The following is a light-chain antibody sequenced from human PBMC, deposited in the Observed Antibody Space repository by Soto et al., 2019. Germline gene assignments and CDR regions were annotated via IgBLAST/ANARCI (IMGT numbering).Light chain of an antibody. V-gene: IGKV3-15*01. Sequence: EIVMTQSPATLSVSPGERATLSCRASQNINSYVAWYQQMPGQAPRLLIYGTSTRATGIPARFSGSGSGTEFTLTISSLQSEDFAVYFCQQYYNWPLTFGGGTKVEIK. CDR3: QQYYNWPLT. CDR2: GTS. CDR1: QNINSY. J-gene: IGKJ4*01.